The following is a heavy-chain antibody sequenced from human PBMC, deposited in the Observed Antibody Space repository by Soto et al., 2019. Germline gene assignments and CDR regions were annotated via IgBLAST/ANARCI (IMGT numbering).Heavy chain of an antibody. CDR2: ISAYNGNT. Sequence: QVQLVQSGAEVKKPGASVKVSCKASGYTFTSYGISWVRQAPGQGLEWMGWISAYNGNTNYAQKLQGRVTMTTDTSTSTAYMELRSLRSDDTAVSYCARVVRPERWLQLYPYYFDYWGQGTLVTVSS. CDR1: GYTFTSYG. J-gene: IGHJ4*02. V-gene: IGHV1-18*01. CDR3: ARVVRPERWLQLYPYYFDY. D-gene: IGHD5-12*01.